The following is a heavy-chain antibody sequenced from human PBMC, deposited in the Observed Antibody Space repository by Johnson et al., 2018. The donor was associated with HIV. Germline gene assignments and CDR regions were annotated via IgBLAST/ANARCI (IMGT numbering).Heavy chain of an antibody. J-gene: IGHJ3*02. Sequence: VHLVESGGGVVQPGGPLRLSCAASGFTFRTNGMHWVRQAPGKGLEWISFIQYDGGDKSYADSVEGRFTISRDNAKNSLYLQMNSLRAEDTAVYYCARANGQLGGAFDIWGQGTMVTVSS. CDR2: IQYDGGDK. CDR3: ARANGQLGGAFDI. CDR1: GFTFRTNG. D-gene: IGHD6-6*01. V-gene: IGHV3-30*02.